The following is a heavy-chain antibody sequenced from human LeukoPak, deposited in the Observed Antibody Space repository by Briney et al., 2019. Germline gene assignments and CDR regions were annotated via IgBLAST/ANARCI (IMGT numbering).Heavy chain of an antibody. Sequence: GGSLRLSCAASGNYWMSWVRQAPGKGLEWVANINEDGSYKYHADSVKGRLTISRDNAKNSLYLQMNSLRAEDTAVYYCARDATRGGDNDYWGQGTRVIVSS. CDR1: GNYW. V-gene: IGHV3-7*01. CDR2: INEDGSYK. CDR3: ARDATRGGDNDY. J-gene: IGHJ4*02. D-gene: IGHD2-21*02.